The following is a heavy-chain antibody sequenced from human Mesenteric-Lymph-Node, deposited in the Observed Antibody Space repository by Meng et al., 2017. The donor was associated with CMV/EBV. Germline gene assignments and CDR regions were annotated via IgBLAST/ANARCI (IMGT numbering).Heavy chain of an antibody. CDR1: GYTFTSNQ. CDR2: INPSGGST. CDR3: ARSQSIAARPLDY. D-gene: IGHD6-6*01. V-gene: IGHV1-46*01. Sequence: KTSGYTFTSNQMHWVRQATGQGLEWMGIINPSGGSTSYAQKFQGRVTMTRDTSTSTVYMELSSLRSEDTAVYYCARSQSIAARPLDYWGQGTLVTVSS. J-gene: IGHJ4*02.